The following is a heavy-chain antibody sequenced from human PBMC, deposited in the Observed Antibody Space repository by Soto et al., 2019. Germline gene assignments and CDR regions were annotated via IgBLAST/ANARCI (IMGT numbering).Heavy chain of an antibody. CDR2: ISAYNGNT. J-gene: IGHJ4*02. V-gene: IGHV1-18*01. CDR3: ARDVGDYPDY. Sequence: WGRQAPGQGLEWMGWISAYNGNTNYAQKLQGRVTMTADTSTSTAYMELRSLRSDDTAVYYCARDVGDYPDYWGQGTLVTVSS.